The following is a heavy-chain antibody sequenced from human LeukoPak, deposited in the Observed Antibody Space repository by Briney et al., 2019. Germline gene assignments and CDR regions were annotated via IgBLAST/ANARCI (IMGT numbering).Heavy chain of an antibody. CDR1: GGSISSSNW. V-gene: IGHV4-4*02. D-gene: IGHD3-10*01. CDR2: IYHSGST. J-gene: IGHJ4*02. CDR3: ARDRGTMVRGVIPPRY. Sequence: SETLSLTCAVSGGSISSSNWWSWVRQPPGKGLEWIGEIYHSGSTNYNPSLKSRVTISVDKSKNQFSLKLSSVTAADTAVYYCARDRGTMVRGVIPPRYWGQGTLVTVSS.